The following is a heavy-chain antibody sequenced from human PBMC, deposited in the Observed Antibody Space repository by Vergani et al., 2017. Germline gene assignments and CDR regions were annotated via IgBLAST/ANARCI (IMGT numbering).Heavy chain of an antibody. J-gene: IGHJ3*02. CDR3: ARDHRSSGWHDDAFDI. V-gene: IGHV1-18*01. CDR1: GYTFTSYG. Sequence: QVQLVQSGAEVKRPGASVKVSCKASGYTFTSYGISWVRQAPGQGLEWMGWISAYNGNTNYAQKLQGRVTMTKDTSTSTAYMELRSLRSDATAVYYCARDHRSSGWHDDAFDIWGQGTMVTVSS. CDR2: ISAYNGNT. D-gene: IGHD6-19*01.